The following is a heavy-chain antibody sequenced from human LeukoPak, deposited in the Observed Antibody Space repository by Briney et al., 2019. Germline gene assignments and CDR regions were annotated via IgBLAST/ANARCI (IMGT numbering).Heavy chain of an antibody. CDR1: GGSISSSSYY. V-gene: IGHV4-39*07. J-gene: IGHJ5*02. D-gene: IGHD2/OR15-2a*01. CDR3: ARGLSRRGWFDP. Sequence: PSETLSLTCTVSGGSISSSSYYWGWIRQPPGKGLEWIGSVYYSGSTYYNPSLKSRVTISVDTSKNQFSLKLSSVTAADTAVYYCARGLSRRGWFDPWGQGTLVTVSS. CDR2: VYYSGST.